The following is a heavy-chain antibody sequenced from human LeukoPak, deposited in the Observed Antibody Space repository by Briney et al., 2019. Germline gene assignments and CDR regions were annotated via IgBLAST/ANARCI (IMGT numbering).Heavy chain of an antibody. CDR1: GFTFDDYA. D-gene: IGHD2-2*03. V-gene: IGHV3-23*01. CDR2: ISGSGGST. J-gene: IGHJ4*02. CDR3: AVDIVVVPAARPPPHFDY. Sequence: QPGRSLRLSCAASGFTFDDYAMHWVRQAPGKGLEWVSGISGSGGSTYYADSVKGRFTISRDNSKNTLYLQMNSLRAEDTAVYYCAVDIVVVPAARPPPHFDYWGQGTLVTVSS.